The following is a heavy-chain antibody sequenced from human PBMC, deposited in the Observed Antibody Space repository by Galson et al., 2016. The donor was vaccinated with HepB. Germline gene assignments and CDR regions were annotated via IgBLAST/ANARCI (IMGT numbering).Heavy chain of an antibody. V-gene: IGHV4-59*01. CDR2: IYYNGGT. CDR3: ARIGPNDYFNHEAYGVDL. D-gene: IGHD2/OR15-2a*01. CDR1: GGSIGSYY. J-gene: IGHJ6*02. Sequence: ETLSLTCSVSGGSIGSYYWSWIRQPPGKGLEFVGYIYYNGGTTYSPSLEGRVTISFDTSENQVYLRLSSVISADTAIYYCARIGPNDYFNHEAYGVDLWGQGTTVIVSS.